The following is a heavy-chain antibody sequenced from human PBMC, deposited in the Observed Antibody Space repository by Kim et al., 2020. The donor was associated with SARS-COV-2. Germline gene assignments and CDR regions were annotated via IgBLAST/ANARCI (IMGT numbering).Heavy chain of an antibody. V-gene: IGHV3-33*06. J-gene: IGHJ1*01. Sequence: GGSLRLSCAASGFTFSSYGMHWVRQAPGKGLEWVAVIWYDGFNKSYADSVKGRFTISRDNSKNTLYLQMNSLRAEDTAVYYCANGEEYFGLGSYYNWGQG. D-gene: IGHD3-10*01. CDR3: ANGEEYFGLGSYYN. CDR1: GFTFSSYG. CDR2: IWYDGFNK.